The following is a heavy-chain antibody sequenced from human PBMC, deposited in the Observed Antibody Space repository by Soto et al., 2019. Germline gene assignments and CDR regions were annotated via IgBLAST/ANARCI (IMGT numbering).Heavy chain of an antibody. V-gene: IGHV4-34*01. D-gene: IGHD4-17*01. CDR1: GGSFSGYY. J-gene: IGHJ4*02. Sequence: SETLSLTCAVYGGSFSGYYWSWIRQPPGKGLEWIGEINHSGSTNYNPSLKSRVTISVDTSKNQFSLKLSSVTAADTAVYYCARHGDYVGVDSWGQGTLVTVSS. CDR2: INHSGST. CDR3: ARHGDYVGVDS.